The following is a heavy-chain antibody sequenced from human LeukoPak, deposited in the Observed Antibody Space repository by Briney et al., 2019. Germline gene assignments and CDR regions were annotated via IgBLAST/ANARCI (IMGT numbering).Heavy chain of an antibody. CDR3: AKYQTTVTEFDY. J-gene: IGHJ4*02. V-gene: IGHV3-21*01. D-gene: IGHD4-17*01. CDR1: GFTFSSYS. Sequence: GGSLRLSCAASGFTFSSYSMNWVRQAPGTGLEWVSSISSSSSYIYYADSVKGRFTISRDNAKNSLYLQMNSLRAEDTAVYYCAKYQTTVTEFDYWGQGTLVTVSP. CDR2: ISSSSSYI.